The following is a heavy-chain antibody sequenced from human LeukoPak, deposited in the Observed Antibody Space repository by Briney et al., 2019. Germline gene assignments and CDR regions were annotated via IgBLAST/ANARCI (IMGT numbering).Heavy chain of an antibody. J-gene: IGHJ4*02. CDR1: GFTFSSYG. CDR3: ATLGGGNSYFDY. V-gene: IGHV3-30*03. D-gene: IGHD4-23*01. Sequence: GGSLRLSCAASGFTFSSYGMHWVRQAPGKGLERVAVISYDGSNKYYADSVKGRFTISRDNSKNTLYLQMNSLRAEDTAVYYCATLGGGNSYFDYWGQGTLVTVSS. CDR2: ISYDGSNK.